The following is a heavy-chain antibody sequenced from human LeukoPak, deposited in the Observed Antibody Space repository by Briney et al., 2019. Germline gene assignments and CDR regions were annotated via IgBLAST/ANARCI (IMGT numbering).Heavy chain of an antibody. Sequence: GGSLRLSCAASGFTFSSYSMTWVRQAPGKGLEWVSYITRSSSARYYADAVKGRFTISRDNAKNSLYLQMNSLRAEDTAVYYCATQWELHPAFWGQGTLVTVSS. J-gene: IGHJ4*02. CDR2: ITRSSSAR. CDR1: GFTFSSYS. CDR3: ATQWELHPAF. V-gene: IGHV3-48*01. D-gene: IGHD1-26*01.